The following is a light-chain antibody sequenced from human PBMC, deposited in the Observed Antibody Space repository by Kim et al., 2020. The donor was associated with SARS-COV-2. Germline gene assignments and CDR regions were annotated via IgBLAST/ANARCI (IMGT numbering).Light chain of an antibody. V-gene: IGLV3-9*01. CDR1: HVGSKN. Sequence: VALGHTARIACGGNHVGSKNVRWYQQKPGQAPVLVIYGDSNRPSGIPERFSGSNSGNTATLTISRAQAGDEADYYCQVWESTTGRVFGGGTQLTVL. J-gene: IGLJ2*01. CDR2: GDS. CDR3: QVWESTTGRV.